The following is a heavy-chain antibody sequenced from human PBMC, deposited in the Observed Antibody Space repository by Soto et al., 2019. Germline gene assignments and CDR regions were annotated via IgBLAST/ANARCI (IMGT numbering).Heavy chain of an antibody. D-gene: IGHD2-2*01. V-gene: IGHV3-21*01. Sequence: GGSLRLSCAASGFTFSSYSMNWVRQAPGKGLEWVSSISSSSSYIYYADSVKGRFTISRDNAKNSLYLQMNSLRAENTAVYYCASGLYCSSTSCYLDPWGQGTLVTVSS. CDR2: ISSSSSYI. CDR1: GFTFSSYS. J-gene: IGHJ5*02. CDR3: ASGLYCSSTSCYLDP.